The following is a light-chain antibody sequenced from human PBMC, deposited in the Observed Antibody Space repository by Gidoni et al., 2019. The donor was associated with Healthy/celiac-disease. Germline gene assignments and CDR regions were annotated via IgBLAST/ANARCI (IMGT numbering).Light chain of an antibody. Sequence: DTVMTQSPLSLPVTPGEPASISCRSSQSLLHSNGYNYLDWYLQTPGQSPQLLIYLGSNRASGVPDRFSGSGSSTDFTLKISRVEAEDVGVYYCMQALQTPVTFGGGTKVEIK. V-gene: IGKV2-28*01. J-gene: IGKJ4*01. CDR2: LGS. CDR1: QSLLHSNGYNY. CDR3: MQALQTPVT.